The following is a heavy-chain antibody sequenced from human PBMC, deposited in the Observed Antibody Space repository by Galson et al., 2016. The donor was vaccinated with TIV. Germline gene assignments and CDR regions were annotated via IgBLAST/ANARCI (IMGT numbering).Heavy chain of an antibody. Sequence: ALVKPTQTLTLTCTFSRFSLSTSEMCVGWIRQPPGKALEWLARIDWDDDTFYSTSLKTRLTISKDTSKNQVVLTMTNMDPVDTATYYCARMVYGDYPPRFYFDYWGQGILVTVSS. CDR1: RFSLSTSEMC. D-gene: IGHD4-17*01. CDR2: IDWDDDT. CDR3: ARMVYGDYPPRFYFDY. J-gene: IGHJ4*02. V-gene: IGHV2-70*17.